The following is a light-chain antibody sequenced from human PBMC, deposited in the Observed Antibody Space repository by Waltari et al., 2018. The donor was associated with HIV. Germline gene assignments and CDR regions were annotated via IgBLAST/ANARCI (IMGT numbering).Light chain of an antibody. J-gene: IGLJ3*02. Sequence: QPVLTQPPSASGTPGHGVTISCHGSNPNTGTNSVYWYQHLPGMAPKLLIYRNNLRPSWVPDRFSGSSSGTSASLAISGLRSEDEADYYCATWDDSLIWVFGGGTKLTAL. CDR1: NPNTGTNS. CDR2: RNN. CDR3: ATWDDSLIWV. V-gene: IGLV1-47*01.